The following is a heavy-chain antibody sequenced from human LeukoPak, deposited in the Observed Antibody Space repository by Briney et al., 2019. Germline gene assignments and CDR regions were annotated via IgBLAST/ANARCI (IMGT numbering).Heavy chain of an antibody. J-gene: IGHJ4*02. CDR3: ARDRYSYNYAGLGY. Sequence: SETLSLTCAVYGGSFSGYYWSWIRQPPGKGLEWIGEINHSGSTNYNPSLKSRVTISVDTSKNQFSLKLSSVTAEDTAVYYCARDRYSYNYAGLGYWGQGTLVTVSS. V-gene: IGHV4-34*01. CDR2: INHSGST. CDR1: GGSFSGYY. D-gene: IGHD5-18*01.